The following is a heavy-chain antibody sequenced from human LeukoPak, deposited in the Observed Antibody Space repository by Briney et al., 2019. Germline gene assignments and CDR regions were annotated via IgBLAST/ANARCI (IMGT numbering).Heavy chain of an antibody. V-gene: IGHV1-24*01. CDR1: GYTLTELS. CDR2: FDPGDGET. D-gene: IGHD2-2*01. CDR3: QVVPAATVGVDY. J-gene: IGHJ4*02. Sequence: AASVKVSCKVSGYTLTELSMHWVRQAPGKGLEWMGGFDPGDGETIYAQKFQGRVTMTEDTSTDTAYMELSSLRSEDTAVYYCQVVPAATVGVDYWGQGTLVTVSS.